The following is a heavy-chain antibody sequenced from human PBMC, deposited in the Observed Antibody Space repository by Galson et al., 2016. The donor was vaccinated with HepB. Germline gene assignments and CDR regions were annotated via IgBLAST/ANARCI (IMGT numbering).Heavy chain of an antibody. CDR3: AKDGWRSSGGYFYYYGLDV. CDR2: ITGSGDSP. V-gene: IGHV3-23*01. D-gene: IGHD3-10*01. J-gene: IGHJ6*02. CDR1: GFTFSNYG. Sequence: SLRLSCAASGFTFSNYGMNWVRQAPGKGLEWVSAITGSGDSPYYEDSGKGGFTISRDNSKNTLYLQMNSLRAEDPAVYYGAKDGWRSSGGYFYYYGLDVWGHGTTVTVSS.